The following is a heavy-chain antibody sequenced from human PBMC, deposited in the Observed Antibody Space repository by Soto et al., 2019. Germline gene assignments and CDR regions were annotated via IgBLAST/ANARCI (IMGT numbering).Heavy chain of an antibody. Sequence: QVQLVQSGAEVKKPGASVKVSCKASGYTFNAYYLHWVRQAPGQGLEWMGWITPNAGTRNYAQKFQGRVTLTRDTSINTAFMELSRLRSDDTAVYYCARSEMTTLTNFVYWGQGTLVAVPS. CDR3: ARSEMTTLTNFVY. CDR1: GYTFNAYY. CDR2: ITPNAGTR. V-gene: IGHV1-2*02. D-gene: IGHD4-17*01. J-gene: IGHJ4*02.